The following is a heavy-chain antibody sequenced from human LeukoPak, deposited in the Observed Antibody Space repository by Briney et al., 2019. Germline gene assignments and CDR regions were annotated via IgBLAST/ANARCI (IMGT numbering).Heavy chain of an antibody. CDR3: AREYYGDYSLDY. CDR2: ISGSGGTI. D-gene: IGHD4-17*01. J-gene: IGHJ4*02. CDR1: GFTFSSYG. V-gene: IGHV3-23*01. Sequence: PGGSLRLSCAASGFTFSSYGMSWVRQAPGKGLEWVSAISGSGGTIYYADSVKGRFTISRDNAKNSLYLQMNSLRAEDTAVYYCAREYYGDYSLDYWGQGTLVTVSS.